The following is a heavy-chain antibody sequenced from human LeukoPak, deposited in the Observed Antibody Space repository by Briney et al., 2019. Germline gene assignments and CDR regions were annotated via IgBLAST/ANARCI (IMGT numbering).Heavy chain of an antibody. J-gene: IGHJ4*02. V-gene: IGHV4-59*01. CDR2: IYYSGST. Sequence: SETLSLTCTASGGSISSYYWSWIRQPPGKGLEWIGYIYYSGSTNYNPSLKSRVTISVDTSKNQFSLKLSSVTAADTAVYYCAREGVVGSSWYLDYRGQGTLVTVSS. CDR3: AREGVVGSSWYLDY. CDR1: GGSISSYY. D-gene: IGHD6-13*01.